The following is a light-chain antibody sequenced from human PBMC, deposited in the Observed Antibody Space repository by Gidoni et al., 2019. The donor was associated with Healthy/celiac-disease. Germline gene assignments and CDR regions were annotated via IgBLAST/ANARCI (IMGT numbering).Light chain of an antibody. CDR3: QQYNNWPRT. J-gene: IGKJ1*01. CDR1: QSVSSN. Sequence: EVVIALSPATLSVSPGERATLSCRASQSVSSNLTWYQQKPGKAPRLLIYGASTRATGIPARFSGSGSGTEFTLTISSLQSEDFAVYYCQQYNNWPRTFGQGTKVEIK. V-gene: IGKV3-15*01. CDR2: GAS.